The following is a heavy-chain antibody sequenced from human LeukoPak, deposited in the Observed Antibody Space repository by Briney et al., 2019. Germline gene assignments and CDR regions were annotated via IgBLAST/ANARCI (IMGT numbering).Heavy chain of an antibody. CDR3: AGTAYSSGWRWFDP. J-gene: IGHJ5*02. V-gene: IGHV5-51*01. D-gene: IGHD6-19*01. CDR1: GYNFTIYW. CDR2: IYPGDSDT. Sequence: GESLKISCKGSGYNFTIYWIGWVRQMPGKGLEWMGIIYPGDSDTRYSPSFQGQVTISADKSISTAYLQWSSLKASDTAMYYCAGTAYSSGWRWFDPWGQGTLVTVSS.